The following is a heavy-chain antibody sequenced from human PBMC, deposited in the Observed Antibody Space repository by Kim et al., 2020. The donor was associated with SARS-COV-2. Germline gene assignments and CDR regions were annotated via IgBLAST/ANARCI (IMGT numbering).Heavy chain of an antibody. J-gene: IGHJ3*01. D-gene: IGHD3-16*01. Sequence: GGSLRLSCAVSGFTFSDNYMAWVRQAPGKGLEWVSVIYASCSTFYADSVKDRFSISRDTSKNMVYLQMKNLIAEDTANYYCARTAGMLGALNTFDLWGQGKMVFGSS. CDR2: IYASCST. CDR1: GFTFSDNY. V-gene: IGHV3-53*01. CDR3: ARTAGMLGALNTFDL.